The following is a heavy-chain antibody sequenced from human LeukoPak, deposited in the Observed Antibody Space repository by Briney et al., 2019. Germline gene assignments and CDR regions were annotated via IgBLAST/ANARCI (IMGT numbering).Heavy chain of an antibody. CDR3: ASDSSGWYYFDY. J-gene: IGHJ4*02. D-gene: IGHD6-19*01. Sequence: PGRSLRLSCVASGFFFDDYGMHWVRQVPGKGLEWVSGISWQSRTRKYADSVKGRFTISRDNAKNSLYLQMNSLRAEDTAVYYCASDSSGWYYFDYWGQGTLVTVSS. V-gene: IGHV3-9*01. CDR1: GFFFDDYG. CDR2: ISWQSRTR.